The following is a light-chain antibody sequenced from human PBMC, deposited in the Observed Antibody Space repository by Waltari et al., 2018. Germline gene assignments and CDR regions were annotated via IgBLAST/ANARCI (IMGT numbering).Light chain of an antibody. V-gene: IGKV3-20*01. Sequence: XIVLTXXXGXLSLSPGXXXXXSGRASQSVSSSYLAWYQQKPGQAPRVLIHGASNRATGIPDRFSGSGSGTDFTLTISRLEPEDFAVYYCQQYGSSPWTFGQGTKVEIK. CDR2: GAS. J-gene: IGKJ1*01. CDR1: QSVSSSY. CDR3: QQYGSSPWT.